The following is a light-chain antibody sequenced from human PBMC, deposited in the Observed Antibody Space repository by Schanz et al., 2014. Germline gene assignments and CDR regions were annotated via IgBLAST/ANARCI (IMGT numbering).Light chain of an antibody. CDR2: GAS. V-gene: IGKV3-15*01. CDR3: QQYNNWLT. J-gene: IGKJ4*01. CDR1: QSVGSN. Sequence: VLTQSPVTLSLSPGERATLSCRTSQSVGSNLAWYQQKPGQAPRLLIYGASTRATGLPARFSGSGSGTEFTLTISSLQSEDFAVYYCQQYNNWLTFGGGTKVEIK.